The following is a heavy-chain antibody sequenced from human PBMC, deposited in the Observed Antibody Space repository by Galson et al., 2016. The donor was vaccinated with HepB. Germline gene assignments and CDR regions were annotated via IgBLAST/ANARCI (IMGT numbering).Heavy chain of an antibody. V-gene: IGHV4-4*02. CDR3: ASYYDNDYWYFDL. CDR1: GSSISRSNW. J-gene: IGHJ2*01. D-gene: IGHD3-22*01. Sequence: ETLSLTCAVSGSSISRSNWRSWVRQIPGKGLEWIGQIYHSGTTNYNPSLKSRVTISVDKSNNQFSLNLRSVTAADTAVYYCASYYDNDYWYFDLWGRGTLVTVSS. CDR2: IYHSGTT.